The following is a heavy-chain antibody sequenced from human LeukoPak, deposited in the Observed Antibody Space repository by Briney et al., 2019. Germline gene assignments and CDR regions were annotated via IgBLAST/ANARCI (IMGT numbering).Heavy chain of an antibody. J-gene: IGHJ4*02. CDR3: ARGGRRDSSGYYYY. CDR1: GYSISSSNW. V-gene: IGHV4-28*03. D-gene: IGHD3-22*01. Sequence: SDNLSLTCAVSGYSISSSNWWGWIRQPPGKGLEWIGYMYYSGSTFSNPSLKSRVTISVDTSKNQFSLKLSSVTAADTAVYYCARGGRRDSSGYYYYWGQGTLVTVSS. CDR2: MYYSGST.